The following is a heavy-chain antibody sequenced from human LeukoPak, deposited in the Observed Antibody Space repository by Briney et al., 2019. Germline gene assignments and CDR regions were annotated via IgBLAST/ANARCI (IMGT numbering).Heavy chain of an antibody. D-gene: IGHD3-16*02. Sequence: RGSLRLSCAASGFTFSSYAMSWARQAPGKGLEWVSAISGSGGSTYYADSVKGRFTISRDNSKKTLYLQMNSLRAEDTAVYYCARTFGSYVWGSYRYIDYWGQGTLVTVSS. V-gene: IGHV3-23*01. CDR3: ARTFGSYVWGSYRYIDY. CDR1: GFTFSSYA. J-gene: IGHJ4*02. CDR2: ISGSGGST.